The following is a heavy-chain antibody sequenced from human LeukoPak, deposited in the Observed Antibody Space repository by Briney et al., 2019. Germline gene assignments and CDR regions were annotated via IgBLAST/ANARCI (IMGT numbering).Heavy chain of an antibody. CDR1: GGSISSYY. V-gene: IGHV3-66*01. CDR3: ARDGADNYFDY. CDR2: IYSGGST. Sequence: ETLSLTCTVSGGSISSYYWSWVRQAPGKGLEWVSVIYSGGSTYYADSVKGRFTISRDNSKNTLYLQMNSLRAEDTAVYYCARDGADNYFDYWGQGTLVTVSS. J-gene: IGHJ4*02. D-gene: IGHD3-16*01.